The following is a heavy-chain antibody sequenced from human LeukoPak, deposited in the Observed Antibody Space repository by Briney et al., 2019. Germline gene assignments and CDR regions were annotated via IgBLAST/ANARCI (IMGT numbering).Heavy chain of an antibody. CDR1: GFTFSSYG. J-gene: IGHJ6*02. D-gene: IGHD5-12*01. Sequence: PGGSLRLSCAASGFTFSSYGMHWVRQAPGKGLEWVAVIWYDGSNKYYADSVKGRFTISRDNSKNTLYLQMNSLRAEDTAVYYCARDARGYSGKRYCYYGMDVWGQGTTVTVSS. V-gene: IGHV3-33*01. CDR3: ARDARGYSGKRYCYYGMDV. CDR2: IWYDGSNK.